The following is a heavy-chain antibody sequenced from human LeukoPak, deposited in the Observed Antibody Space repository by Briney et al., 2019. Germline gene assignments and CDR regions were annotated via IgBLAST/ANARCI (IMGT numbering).Heavy chain of an antibody. CDR3: ARDSGPDCSGGSCYPYYFDY. V-gene: IGHV1-2*02. CDR1: GYTFTGYY. CDR2: INPNSGGT. D-gene: IGHD2-15*01. Sequence: GASVKVSCKASGYTFTGYYMHWVRQAPGQGLEWMGWINPNSGGTNYAQKFQGRVTMTRDTSISTAYMELSRLRSDDTAVYYCARDSGPDCSGGSCYPYYFDYWGQGTLVTVSS. J-gene: IGHJ4*02.